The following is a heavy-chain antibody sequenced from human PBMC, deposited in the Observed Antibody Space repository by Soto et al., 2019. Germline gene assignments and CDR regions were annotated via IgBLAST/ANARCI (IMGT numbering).Heavy chain of an antibody. D-gene: IGHD5-12*01. V-gene: IGHV4-59*01. CDR3: ARGRDGYRYDY. J-gene: IGHJ4*02. Sequence: ASETLSLTCAVSGGSISSYYWRWIRQPPGKGLEWIGYIYYSGSTNYNPSLKSRVTISVDTSKNQFSLKLSSVTAADTAVYYCARGRDGYRYDYWGQGTLVTVSS. CDR1: GGSISSYY. CDR2: IYYSGST.